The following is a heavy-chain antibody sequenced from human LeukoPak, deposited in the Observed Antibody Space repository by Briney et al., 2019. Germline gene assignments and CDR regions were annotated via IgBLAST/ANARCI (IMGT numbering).Heavy chain of an antibody. CDR1: GFTFSSYS. CDR3: AKNHEHGRYAGFDF. J-gene: IGHJ3*01. V-gene: IGHV3-23*01. Sequence: PGGSLRLSCAASGFTFSSYSMNWVRQAPGKGLEWVSAISGSGGSTYYADSVKGRFTISRDNSKNTLYLQMNSLRAEDTAVYYCAKNHEHGRYAGFDFWAEGALVAVSS. D-gene: IGHD2-2*01. CDR2: ISGSGGST.